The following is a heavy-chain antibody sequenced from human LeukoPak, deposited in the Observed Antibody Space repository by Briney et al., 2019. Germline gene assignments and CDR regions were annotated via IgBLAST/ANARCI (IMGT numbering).Heavy chain of an antibody. Sequence: SETLSLTCTVSGGSISSSSYYWGWIRQPPGKGPEWIGSIYYSGSTYYNPSLKSRVTISVDTSKNQFSLKLSSVTAADTAVYYCARLGYCSGGSCYSVSVYYFDYWGQGTLVTVSS. J-gene: IGHJ4*02. V-gene: IGHV4-39*01. CDR1: GGSISSSSYY. D-gene: IGHD2-15*01. CDR2: IYYSGST. CDR3: ARLGYCSGGSCYSVSVYYFDY.